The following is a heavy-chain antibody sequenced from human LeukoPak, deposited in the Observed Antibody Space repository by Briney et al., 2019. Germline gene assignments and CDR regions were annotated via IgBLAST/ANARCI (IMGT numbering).Heavy chain of an antibody. CDR1: GGSISSGGYY. J-gene: IGHJ4*02. CDR2: IYYGGST. Sequence: SETLSLTCTVSGGSISSGGYYWSWIRQHPGKGLEWIGYIYYGGSTYYNPSLKSRVTISVDTSKNQFSLKLSSVTAADTAVYYCARVQAPPPEYYDFWSGYCFDYWGQGTLVTVSS. CDR3: ARVQAPPPEYYDFWSGYCFDY. D-gene: IGHD3-3*01. V-gene: IGHV4-31*03.